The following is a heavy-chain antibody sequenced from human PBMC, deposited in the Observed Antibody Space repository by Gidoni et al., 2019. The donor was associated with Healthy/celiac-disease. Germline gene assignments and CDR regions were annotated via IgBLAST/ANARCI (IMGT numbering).Heavy chain of an antibody. J-gene: IGHJ6*02. D-gene: IGHD3-3*01. CDR3: ARDNYDFWSGPPVSRGMDV. CDR2: ISSSSSYI. CDR1: GFTFSSYS. Sequence: EVQLVESGGGLVKPGGSLRLSCAASGFTFSSYSMNWVGQAPGKGLEWVSSISSSSSYIYYADSVKGRFTISRDNAKNSLYLQMNSLRAEDTAVYYCARDNYDFWSGPPVSRGMDVWGQGTTVTVSS. V-gene: IGHV3-21*01.